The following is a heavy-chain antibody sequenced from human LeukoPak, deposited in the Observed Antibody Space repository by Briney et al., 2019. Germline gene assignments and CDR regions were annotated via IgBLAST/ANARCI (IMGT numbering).Heavy chain of an antibody. V-gene: IGHV4-38-2*01. Sequence: SETLSLTCAVYGGSFSGYYWGWIRQPPGKGLEWIGSIYHSGSTYYNPSLKSRVTISVDTSKNQFSLKLSSVTAADTAVYYCARGGSGWYHYYYMDVWGKGTTVTVSS. J-gene: IGHJ6*03. D-gene: IGHD6-19*01. CDR2: IYHSGST. CDR1: GGSFSGYY. CDR3: ARGGSGWYHYYYMDV.